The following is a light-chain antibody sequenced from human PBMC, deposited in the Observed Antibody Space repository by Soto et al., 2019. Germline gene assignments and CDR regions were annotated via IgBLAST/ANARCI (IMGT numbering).Light chain of an antibody. CDR2: EAS. J-gene: IGKJ1*01. CDR1: QSISAS. V-gene: IGKV1-5*03. CDR3: QQYNGYWT. Sequence: DIQMTQSPSTLSASVGDRVTITCRASQSISASLAWYQQKPGKAPKRLIYEASTLKSGVPSRFSGSRSGTEYTLTVSSLQPDDFAIYYCQQYNGYWTFGQGTKVEIK.